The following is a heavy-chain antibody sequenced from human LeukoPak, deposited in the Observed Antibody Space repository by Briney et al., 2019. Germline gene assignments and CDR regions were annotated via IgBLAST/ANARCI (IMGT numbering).Heavy chain of an antibody. CDR1: GFTFSSYG. CDR2: ITSSSTYI. J-gene: IGHJ6*03. D-gene: IGHD1-26*01. V-gene: IGHV3-21*01. Sequence: GGSLRLSCAASGFTFSSYGMSWVRQAPGKGLEWVSSITSSSTYIYYADSVKGRFTISRDNAKNSLYLQMNSLRDEDTAVYYCARDPYSGSYGDYYYYYMDVWGKGTTVTISS. CDR3: ARDPYSGSYGDYYYYYMDV.